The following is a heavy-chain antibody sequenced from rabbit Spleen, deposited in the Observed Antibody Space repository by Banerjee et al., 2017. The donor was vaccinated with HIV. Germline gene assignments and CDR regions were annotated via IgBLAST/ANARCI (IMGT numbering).Heavy chain of an antibody. D-gene: IGHD3-1*01. CDR1: GFSFSNKAV. J-gene: IGHJ4*01. CDR2: INAVTGKA. V-gene: IGHV1S45*01. CDR3: ARDLASVVGWNFSL. Sequence: QEQLVESGGGLVRPEGSLKLSCKASGFSFSNKAVMCWVRQAPGKGLEWIACINAVTGKAVYASWAKGRFTFSKTSSTTVTLQMTRLTAADTATHFCARDLASVVGWNFSLWGQGTLVTVS.